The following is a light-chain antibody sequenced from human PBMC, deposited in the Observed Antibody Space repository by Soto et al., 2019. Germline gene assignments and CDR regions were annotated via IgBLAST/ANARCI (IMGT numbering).Light chain of an antibody. J-gene: IGKJ4*01. V-gene: IGKV1-33*01. CDR1: QDITNY. CDR3: QQYDSLPPT. Sequence: DIQMTQSPSSLSASVGDRVTIACQASQDITNYLNWYQQKPGKAPKVLIYDASSLETGVPSRFTGRGSGTHFTLTITSLQPEDIATYYCQQYDSLPPTFGGGTKVEIK. CDR2: DAS.